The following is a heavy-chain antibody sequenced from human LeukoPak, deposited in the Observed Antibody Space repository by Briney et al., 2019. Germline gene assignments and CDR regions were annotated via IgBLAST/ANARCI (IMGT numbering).Heavy chain of an antibody. J-gene: IGHJ4*02. V-gene: IGHV3-48*01. Sequence: GGSLRLSCAASGFTFSSYSMNWVRQAPGKGLEWVSYISSSRSTIYYADSVKGRFTISRDNAKNSLYLQMNSLRAEDTAVYYCARAWATLPYYFDYWGQGTLVTVSS. CDR2: ISSSRSTI. CDR3: ARAWATLPYYFDY. CDR1: GFTFSSYS. D-gene: IGHD2-15*01.